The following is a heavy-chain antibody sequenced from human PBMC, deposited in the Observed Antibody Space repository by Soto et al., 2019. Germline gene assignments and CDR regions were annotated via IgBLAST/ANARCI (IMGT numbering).Heavy chain of an antibody. D-gene: IGHD1-26*01. J-gene: IGHJ3*02. CDR2: INHSGST. V-gene: IGHV4-34*01. CDR1: GGSFSGYY. CDR3: ARTRPRWYSGTPDHAFDI. Sequence: KASETLSLTCAVYGGSFSGYYWSWIRQPPGKGLEWIGEINHSGSTNYNPSLKSRVTISVDTSKNQFSLKLSSVTAADTAVYYCARTRPRWYSGTPDHAFDIWGQGTMVTVSS.